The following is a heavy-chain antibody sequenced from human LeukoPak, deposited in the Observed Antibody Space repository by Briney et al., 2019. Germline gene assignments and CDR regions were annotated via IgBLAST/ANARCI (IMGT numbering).Heavy chain of an antibody. J-gene: IGHJ4*02. V-gene: IGHV1-18*01. CDR1: GYTFTSYG. CDR3: ATDRRQGLSYFGY. D-gene: IGHD2/OR15-2a*01. Sequence: ASVKVSCKASGYTFTSYGISWVRQAPGQGLEWMGWISAYNGNTNYAQKLQGRVTITTDTSTSTAYMELRMLRLDATAAYSSATDRRQGLSYFGYSGQGNLGTVSS. CDR2: ISAYNGNT.